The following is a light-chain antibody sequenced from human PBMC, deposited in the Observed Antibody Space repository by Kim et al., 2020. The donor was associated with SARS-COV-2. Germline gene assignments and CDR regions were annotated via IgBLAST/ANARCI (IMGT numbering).Light chain of an antibody. Sequence: GQAVTISGTGTSSDFGGYNYVTWYQQHPGKAPKLMIYDVSKRPSGVPDRFSGSKSDNTASLTISGLQAEDEADYYCCSYAGSYTWVFGGGTKLTVL. J-gene: IGLJ3*02. CDR2: DVS. CDR1: SSDFGGYNY. V-gene: IGLV2-11*03. CDR3: CSYAGSYTWV.